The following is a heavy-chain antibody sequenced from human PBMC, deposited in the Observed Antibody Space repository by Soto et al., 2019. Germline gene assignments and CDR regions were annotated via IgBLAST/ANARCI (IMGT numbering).Heavy chain of an antibody. Sequence: ASVKVSCKASGYTFTGYYMHWVRQAPGQGLEWMGWINPNSGGTNYAQKFQGWVTMTRDTSISTAYMELSRLRSDDTAVYYCARSAYCGGDCYSDFDYWGQGTLVTVSS. CDR3: ARSAYCGGDCYSDFDY. CDR2: INPNSGGT. CDR1: GYTFTGYY. D-gene: IGHD2-21*01. J-gene: IGHJ4*02. V-gene: IGHV1-2*04.